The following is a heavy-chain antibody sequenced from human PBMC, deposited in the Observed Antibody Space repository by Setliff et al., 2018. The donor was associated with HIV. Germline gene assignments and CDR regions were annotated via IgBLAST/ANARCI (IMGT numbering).Heavy chain of an antibody. Sequence: PSETLSLTCTVSGGSISSGGPGYYWGRVRQPPGGGLEWMWSVYYSGSTYYNPSLRSRVTISVDTSKNQLSLRLNSVTAADTAVYYCVSGWATLLRGILTTGWFEPWGQGTRVTVSS. CDR1: GGSISSGGPGYY. CDR3: VSGWATLLRGILTTGWFEP. J-gene: IGHJ5*02. CDR2: VYYSGST. D-gene: IGHD3-10*01. V-gene: IGHV4-39*01.